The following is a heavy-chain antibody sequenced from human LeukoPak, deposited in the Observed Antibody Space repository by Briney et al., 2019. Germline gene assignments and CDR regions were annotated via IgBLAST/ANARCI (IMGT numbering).Heavy chain of an antibody. D-gene: IGHD1-14*01. CDR1: GFTFDDYA. Sequence: SGGSLRLSCGASGFTFDDYAMHWVRQAPGKGLEWVSGISWNTGTIGHADSVKGRFTISRDNAKSSVYLQMNGLRPDDTALYYCTKSRALNLHAFDIWGQGTMVTVSS. CDR2: ISWNTGTI. J-gene: IGHJ3*02. CDR3: TKSRALNLHAFDI. V-gene: IGHV3-9*01.